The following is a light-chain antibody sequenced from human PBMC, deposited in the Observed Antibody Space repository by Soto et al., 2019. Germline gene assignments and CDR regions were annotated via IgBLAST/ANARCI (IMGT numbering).Light chain of an antibody. CDR3: QQSYSTPGT. Sequence: DIQMTQSPSSLSASVGDRVTITCRASQSISSDLNWYQQKPGKAPKLLIYAASSLQSGVPSRFSGSGSGTDFTLTINSLQPEDFATYYCQQSYSTPGTFGQGTKVEIK. V-gene: IGKV1-39*01. CDR2: AAS. J-gene: IGKJ1*01. CDR1: QSISSD.